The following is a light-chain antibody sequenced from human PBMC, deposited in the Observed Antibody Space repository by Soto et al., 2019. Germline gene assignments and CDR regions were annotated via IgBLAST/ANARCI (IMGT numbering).Light chain of an antibody. V-gene: IGKV1-5*03. CDR3: QQYNSYSTT. CDR1: QSISNW. Sequence: DIQMTQSPSTLSASVGDRVTITCRASQSISNWLAWYQQKPGKAPKLLIYKASSLESGVPSRFSGSGSGTEFTLTISSPQPDDFATYYCQQYNSYSTTFGQGTKVEIK. J-gene: IGKJ1*01. CDR2: KAS.